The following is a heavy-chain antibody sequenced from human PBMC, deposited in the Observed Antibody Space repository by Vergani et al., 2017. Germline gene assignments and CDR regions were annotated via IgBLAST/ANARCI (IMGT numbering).Heavy chain of an antibody. CDR2: ISYDGSNK. D-gene: IGHD3-10*01. J-gene: IGHJ6*03. Sequence: QVQLVESGGGVVQPGRSLRLSCAASGLTFSSNAMHWVRQAPGKGLEWVAVISYDGSNKYYADSVKGRFTISRDNSKNTLYLQMNSLRAEDTAVYYCARGGRFESPSRNYYYYMDVWGKGTTVTVSS. CDR3: ARGGRFESPSRNYYYYMDV. CDR1: GLTFSSNA. V-gene: IGHV3-30-3*01.